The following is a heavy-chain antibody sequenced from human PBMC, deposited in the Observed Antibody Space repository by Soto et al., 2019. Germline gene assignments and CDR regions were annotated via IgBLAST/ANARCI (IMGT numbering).Heavy chain of an antibody. Sequence: SETLSLTCTVSGGSISSYYWIWIRQPPGKGLEWIGYIYYSGSTNYNPSLKSRVTISVDTSKNQFSLKLSSVTAADTAVYYCARVPLSGDDLLTGFWFAPWGQGTLVTVSS. V-gene: IGHV4-59*01. D-gene: IGHD3-9*01. J-gene: IGHJ5*02. CDR2: IYYSGST. CDR1: GGSISSYY. CDR3: ARVPLSGDDLLTGFWFAP.